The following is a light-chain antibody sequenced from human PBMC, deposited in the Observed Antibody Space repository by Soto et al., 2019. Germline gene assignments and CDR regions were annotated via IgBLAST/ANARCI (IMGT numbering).Light chain of an antibody. CDR3: QQYLNALT. Sequence: DLPMTQSPSSLSASVGDRITITCQASQDIRNHLNRYQQKPGNAPKILIYDASNLEAGVPSRYDGSESGTNFTFTISSLHPEDIATYYRQQYLNALTFGGATKGEIK. J-gene: IGKJ4*01. CDR2: DAS. V-gene: IGKV1-33*01. CDR1: QDIRNH.